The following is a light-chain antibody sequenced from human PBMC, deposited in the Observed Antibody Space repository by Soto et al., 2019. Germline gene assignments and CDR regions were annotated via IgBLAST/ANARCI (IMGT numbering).Light chain of an antibody. Sequence: EIVLTQSPATLSLSPGERATLPRRASQSVSSYLAWYQQKPGQAPRLLIYDASNRATGIPARFSGSGSGTDFTLTISSLEPEDFAVYYCQQRSNWPVTFGPGTRLEIK. CDR1: QSVSSY. V-gene: IGKV3-11*01. CDR2: DAS. J-gene: IGKJ5*01. CDR3: QQRSNWPVT.